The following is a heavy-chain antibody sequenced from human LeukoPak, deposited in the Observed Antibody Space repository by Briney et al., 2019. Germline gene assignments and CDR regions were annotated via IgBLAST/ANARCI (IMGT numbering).Heavy chain of an antibody. V-gene: IGHV2-5*01. CDR3: AHDRAGIGFDP. J-gene: IGHJ5*02. CDR1: GFSLSTTGVG. CDR2: IYWNDDK. D-gene: IGHD3-22*01. Sequence: SGPTLVNPTQTLTLTCTFSGFSLSTTGVGVTWVRQPPGKALEWLALIYWNDDKHYSPSLKTRLTISKDNSKNQVVLTMTNMDPVDTATYYCAHDRAGIGFDPWGQGTLVTVSS.